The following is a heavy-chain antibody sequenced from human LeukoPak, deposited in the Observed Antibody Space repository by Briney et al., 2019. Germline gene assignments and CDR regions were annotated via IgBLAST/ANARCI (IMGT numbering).Heavy chain of an antibody. CDR2: IIDTGST. J-gene: IGHJ5*02. Sequence: SETLSLTCAVYDGSFSGYYWTWIRQPPGKGLEWIGEIIDTGSTKYNSSLKSRVTISVDTSKNQFSLSLDSVTAADTAVYYCARAPVERGWFDPWGQGTLVTVSS. V-gene: IGHV4-34*12. CDR3: ARAPVERGWFDP. D-gene: IGHD5-24*01. CDR1: DGSFSGYY.